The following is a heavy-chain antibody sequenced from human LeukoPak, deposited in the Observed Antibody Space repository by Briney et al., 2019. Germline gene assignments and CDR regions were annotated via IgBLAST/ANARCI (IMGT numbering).Heavy chain of an antibody. J-gene: IGHJ6*02. CDR2: ISAYNGNT. V-gene: IGHV1-18*01. Sequence: ASVKVSCKASGYTFTSYGISWVRQAPGQGLEWMGWISAYNGNTNYAQKLQGRVTMTTDTSTSTAYMELRSLRSDDTAVYYCARDHYDFWSGYLGYGMDVWGQGTTVTVSS. CDR3: ARDHYDFWSGYLGYGMDV. CDR1: GYTFTSYG. D-gene: IGHD3-3*01.